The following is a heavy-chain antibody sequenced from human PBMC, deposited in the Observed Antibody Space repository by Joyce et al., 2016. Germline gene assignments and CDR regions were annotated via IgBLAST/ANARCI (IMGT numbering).Heavy chain of an antibody. Sequence: QVQLVESGGGVVQPGRSLRLSCAAAGFSFSSYGMKWVRQAPGKGLEWVAAIWYDGSDKCYADSVKGRFTISRDNSKNTLYLQMNSLRAEDTAVYYCARDGDFVAAAGSDYWGQGTLVTVSS. CDR1: GFSFSSYG. D-gene: IGHD6-13*01. CDR3: ARDGDFVAAAGSDY. CDR2: IWYDGSDK. J-gene: IGHJ4*02. V-gene: IGHV3-33*01.